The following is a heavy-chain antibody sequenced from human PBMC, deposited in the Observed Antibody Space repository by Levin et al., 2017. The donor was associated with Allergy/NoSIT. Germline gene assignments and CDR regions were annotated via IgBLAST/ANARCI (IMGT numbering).Heavy chain of an antibody. CDR2: INPNSGGT. Sequence: GASVKVSCKASGYTFTGDYIHWVRQAPGQGLEWMGWINPNSGGTKYAQKFQGRVTMTRDTSISTAYMELSRLKSDDTAVYYCARVYYCIKGVGLNFDIWGQGAMVTVSA. D-gene: IGHD2-8*01. J-gene: IGHJ3*02. CDR1: GYTFTGDY. V-gene: IGHV1-2*02. CDR3: ARVYYCIKGVGLNFDI.